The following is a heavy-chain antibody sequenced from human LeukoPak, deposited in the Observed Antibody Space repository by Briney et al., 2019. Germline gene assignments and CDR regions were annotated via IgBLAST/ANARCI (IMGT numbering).Heavy chain of an antibody. D-gene: IGHD1/OR15-1a*01. CDR1: GLTLSGYW. Sequence: GGSLTLSCSASGLTLSGYWMHWVRQIPGKGLVWVSRIDSDGSGTSYADSVKGRFTISRDDVKNMLYLQMNSLRVEDTGLYYCSTVEHFWGQGTLVTVSS. CDR2: IDSDGSGT. J-gene: IGHJ4*02. CDR3: STVEHF. V-gene: IGHV3-74*01.